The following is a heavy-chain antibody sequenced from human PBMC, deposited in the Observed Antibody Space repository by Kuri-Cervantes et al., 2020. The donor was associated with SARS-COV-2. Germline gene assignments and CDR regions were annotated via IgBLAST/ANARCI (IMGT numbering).Heavy chain of an antibody. CDR2: INPNSGGT. Sequence: ASVKVSCKASGYTFSDYYMYWVRQAPGQGLEWMGWINPNSGGTNYAQKFQGWVTMTRDTSSTGYMELSRLRSDDTAVYYCARGMVRGLIQSYYYMDVWGKGTTVTVSS. D-gene: IGHD3-10*01. CDR3: ARGMVRGLIQSYYYMDV. J-gene: IGHJ6*03. V-gene: IGHV1-2*04. CDR1: GYTFSDYY.